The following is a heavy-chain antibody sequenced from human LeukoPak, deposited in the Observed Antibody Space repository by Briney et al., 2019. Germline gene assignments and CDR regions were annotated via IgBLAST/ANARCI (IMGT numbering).Heavy chain of an antibody. J-gene: IGHJ6*02. CDR1: GFTFSSYN. CDR3: ASLSYYGMDV. Sequence: PGGSLRLSCAASGFTFSSYNMNWVRQAPGKGLEWVSSITSGGSYIYYADSVKGRFTISRDNTKNSLSLQMNSLRAEDTAVYYCASLSYYGMDVWGQGTTVTVSS. V-gene: IGHV3-21*01. CDR2: ITSGGSYI.